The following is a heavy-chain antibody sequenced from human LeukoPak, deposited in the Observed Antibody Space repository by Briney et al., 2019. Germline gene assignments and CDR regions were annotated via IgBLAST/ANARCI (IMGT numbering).Heavy chain of an antibody. J-gene: IGHJ4*02. CDR1: GGSFSDYF. D-gene: IGHD4-23*01. CDR3: AGDGGNGAFDY. V-gene: IGHV4-59*01. Sequence: SETLSLTCAVYGGSFSDYFWSWIRQPPGKGLEWIGYIYYSGSPSYNPSLKSRVTISVDTSKNQFSLKLTSVTAADTAVYYCAGDGGNGAFDYWGQGNLVTVSS. CDR2: IYYSGSP.